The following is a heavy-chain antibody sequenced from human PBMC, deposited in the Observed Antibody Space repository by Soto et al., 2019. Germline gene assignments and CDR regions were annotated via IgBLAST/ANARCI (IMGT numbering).Heavy chain of an antibody. Sequence: EVQLLESGGGFVQPGGSLRLSCAASGFTFSNYAMSWVRQAPGKGLEWVSAITAYGDSTHYADSLKGRFTISRDSPKNTLYLQRDSLRAEDTAVYYCAKDPLWYDSDWYPPPGFDPWGQGTLVTVSS. D-gene: IGHD6-19*01. J-gene: IGHJ5*02. CDR3: AKDPLWYDSDWYPPPGFDP. V-gene: IGHV3-23*01. CDR2: ITAYGDST. CDR1: GFTFSNYA.